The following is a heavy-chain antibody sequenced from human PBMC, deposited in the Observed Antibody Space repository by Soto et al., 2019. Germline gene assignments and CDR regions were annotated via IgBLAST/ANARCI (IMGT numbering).Heavy chain of an antibody. Sequence: GGSLRLSCAASGFTFSSYAMHWVRQAPGKGLEWVAVISYDGSNKYYADSVKGRFTISRDNSKNTLYLQMNSLRAEDTAVYYCARDPQSIFLFYYFDYWGQGTLVTVSS. CDR2: ISYDGSNK. CDR3: ARDPQSIFLFYYFDY. V-gene: IGHV3-30-3*01. D-gene: IGHD3-9*01. J-gene: IGHJ4*02. CDR1: GFTFSSYA.